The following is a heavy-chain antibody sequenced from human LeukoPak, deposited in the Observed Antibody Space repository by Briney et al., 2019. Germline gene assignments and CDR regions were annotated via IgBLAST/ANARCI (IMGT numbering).Heavy chain of an antibody. CDR1: GFTFSSYA. V-gene: IGHV3-23*01. D-gene: IGHD6-13*01. J-gene: IGHJ4*02. CDR2: ISGSGGST. CDR3: ARDRQYSSSWFDC. Sequence: GGSLRLSCAASGFTFSSYAMSWVRQAPGKGLEWVSAISGSGGSTYYADSVKGRFTISRDNSKNTLYLQMNSLRAEDTAVYYCARDRQYSSSWFDCWGQGTLVTVSS.